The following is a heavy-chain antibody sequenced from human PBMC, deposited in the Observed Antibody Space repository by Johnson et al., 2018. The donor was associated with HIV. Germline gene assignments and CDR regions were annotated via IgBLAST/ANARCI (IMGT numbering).Heavy chain of an antibody. D-gene: IGHD3-3*01. Sequence: RFTISRDNAKNSLYLQMDSLRAEDTAVYYCAKDRVITIFAVPRPHDAFDIWGQGTKVTVSS. CDR3: AKDRVITIFAVPRPHDAFDI. V-gene: IGHV3-11*01. J-gene: IGHJ3*02.